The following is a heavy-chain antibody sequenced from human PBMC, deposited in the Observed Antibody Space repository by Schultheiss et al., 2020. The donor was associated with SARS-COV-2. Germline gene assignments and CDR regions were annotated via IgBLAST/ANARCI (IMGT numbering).Heavy chain of an antibody. D-gene: IGHD6-19*01. CDR2: ISYDGSNK. V-gene: IGHV3-30*03. J-gene: IGHJ4*02. CDR3: ARVSTYSRRMGGWYYFDY. CDR1: GFTFSSYG. Sequence: GESLKISCAASGFTFSSYGMHWVRQAPGKGLEWVAVISYDGSNKYYADSVKGRFTISRDNSKNTLYLQMNSLRAEDTAVYYCARVSTYSRRMGGWYYFDYWGQGTLVTVSS.